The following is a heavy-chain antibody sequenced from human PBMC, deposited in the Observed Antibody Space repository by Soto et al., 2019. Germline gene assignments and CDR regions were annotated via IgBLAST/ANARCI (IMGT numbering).Heavy chain of an antibody. J-gene: IGHJ5*02. CDR1: GGSISSGGYY. D-gene: IGHD3-3*01. V-gene: IGHV4-31*03. CDR2: IYYSGST. CDR3: ARRGADAFWSGYYLGINWFDP. Sequence: PSETLSLTCTVSGGSISSGGYYWSWIRQHPGKGLEWIGYIYYSGSTYYNPSLKSRVTISVDTSKSQFSLKLSSVTAADTAVYYCARRGADAFWSGYYLGINWFDPWGQGTLVTVSS.